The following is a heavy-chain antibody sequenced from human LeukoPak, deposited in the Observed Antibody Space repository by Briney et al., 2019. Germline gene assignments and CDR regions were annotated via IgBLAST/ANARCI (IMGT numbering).Heavy chain of an antibody. V-gene: IGHV4-59*08. Sequence: PSETLSLTCNVSGGSISSYYWTWVWQPPGQTLQWIGNVYFNGDTDFNPSLTSRVTISVDTSNNQFSLKLSSVTAADTAVYYCARQFGLMRSYRHLDHWGPGILVTVSA. CDR3: ARQFGLMRSYRHLDH. J-gene: IGHJ4*02. CDR1: GGSISSYY. D-gene: IGHD3/OR15-3a*01. CDR2: VYFNGDT.